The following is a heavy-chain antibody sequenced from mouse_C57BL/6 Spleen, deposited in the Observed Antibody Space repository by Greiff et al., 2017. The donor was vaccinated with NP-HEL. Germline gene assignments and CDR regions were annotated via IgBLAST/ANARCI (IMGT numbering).Heavy chain of an antibody. Sequence: VQLQQPGAELVMPGASVKLSCKASGYTFTSYWMHWVKQRPGQGLEWIGEIDPSDSYTNYNQKFKGKSTLTVDKSSSTAYMQLSSLTSEDSAVYYCAREYDYDGFAYWGQGTLVTVSA. CDR1: GYTFTSYW. CDR3: AREYDYDGFAY. D-gene: IGHD2-4*01. J-gene: IGHJ3*01. V-gene: IGHV1-69*01. CDR2: IDPSDSYT.